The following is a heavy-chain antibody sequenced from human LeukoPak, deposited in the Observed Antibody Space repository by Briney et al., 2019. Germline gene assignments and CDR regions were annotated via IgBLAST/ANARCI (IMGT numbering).Heavy chain of an antibody. Sequence: PGGSLRLSCAASGFTFSSYSMNWVRQAPGKELEWVSSISSSSGYIYYADSVKGRFTISRDNAKNSLYLQMNSLRAEDTAVYYCARAAVHFDYWGQGTLVTVSS. J-gene: IGHJ4*02. D-gene: IGHD1-1*01. CDR2: ISSSSGYI. V-gene: IGHV3-21*01. CDR1: GFTFSSYS. CDR3: ARAAVHFDY.